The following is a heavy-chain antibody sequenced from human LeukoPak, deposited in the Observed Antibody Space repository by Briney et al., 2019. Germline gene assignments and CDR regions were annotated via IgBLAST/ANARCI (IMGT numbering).Heavy chain of an antibody. D-gene: IGHD2-8*01. J-gene: IGHJ4*02. V-gene: IGHV1-24*01. CDR3: ATLRMQGYYFDY. CDR2: FDPEDGET. Sequence: ASVKVSRKVSGYTLTELSMHWVRQAPRKGLEWMGGFDPEDGETIYAQRFQGRVTMTEDTSTDTAYMELSSLRSEDTAVYYCATLRMQGYYFDYWGQGTLVTVSS. CDR1: GYTLTELS.